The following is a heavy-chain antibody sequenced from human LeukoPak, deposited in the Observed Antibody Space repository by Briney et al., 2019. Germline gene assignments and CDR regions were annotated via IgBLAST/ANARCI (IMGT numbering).Heavy chain of an antibody. CDR1: GFTFSNYA. CDR2: ISGSAGST. D-gene: IGHD3-10*01. J-gene: IGHJ4*02. Sequence: GGSLRLSCAASGFTFSNYAITWVRQAPGKGLEWVSTISGSAGSTYYADSVKGRFTISRDNSKNTLSLQMNSLRAEDTAVYYCAKSHYYGSGSCSHWGQGTLVTVSS. CDR3: AKSHYYGSGSCSH. V-gene: IGHV3-23*01.